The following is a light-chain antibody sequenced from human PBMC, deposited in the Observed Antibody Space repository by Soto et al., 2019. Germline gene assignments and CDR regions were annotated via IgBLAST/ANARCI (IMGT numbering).Light chain of an antibody. Sequence: QSVLTQPPSVSAAPGQKVTISCTGTSSDVGGYDYVSWYQLHPGKAPKLMVFEVSNRPSGVSYRFSGSKSGNTASLTISGLQAEDEADYFCSSYSISTAYLFGTGTKVNVL. V-gene: IGLV2-14*01. J-gene: IGLJ1*01. CDR2: EVS. CDR1: SSDVGGYDY. CDR3: SSYSISTAYL.